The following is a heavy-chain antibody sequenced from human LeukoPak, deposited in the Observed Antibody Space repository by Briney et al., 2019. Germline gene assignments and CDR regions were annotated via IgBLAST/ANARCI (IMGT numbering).Heavy chain of an antibody. D-gene: IGHD3-22*01. CDR2: IYTSGST. CDR3: ARSLRVHYYDSSGYYDNWFDP. J-gene: IGHJ5*02. CDR1: GGSFSGYY. V-gene: IGHV4-59*10. Sequence: PSESLSLTCAVYGGSFSGYYWSWIRQPPGKGLEWIGRIYTSGSTNYNPSLKSRVTMSADTSKNQFSLKLSSVTAADTAVYYCARSLRVHYYDSSGYYDNWFDPWGQGTLVTVSS.